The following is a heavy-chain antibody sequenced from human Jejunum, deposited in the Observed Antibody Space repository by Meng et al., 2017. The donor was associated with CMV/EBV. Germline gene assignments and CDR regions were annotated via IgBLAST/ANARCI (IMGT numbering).Heavy chain of an antibody. Sequence: GTFSGYYWTWLRQPPGKGLEWLGDIIHSGATSYNPSLRSRLTISVDTSTNQFSLRLTSVTAADTALYYCARSLRDYSGWVKKYHFDYWGQGTLVTVSS. J-gene: IGHJ4*02. D-gene: IGHD6-19*01. CDR2: IIHSGAT. CDR1: GTFSGYY. CDR3: ARSLRDYSGWVKKYHFDY. V-gene: IGHV4-34*12.